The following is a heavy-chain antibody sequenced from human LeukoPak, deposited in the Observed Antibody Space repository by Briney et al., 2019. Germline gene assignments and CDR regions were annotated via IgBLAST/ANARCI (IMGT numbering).Heavy chain of an antibody. Sequence: ASVKVSCKASGYNFTGYYLHWVRQAPGQGLEWMGWINPNTGGTNYAQKLQGRVTMTTDTSTSTAYMELRSLRSDDTAVYYCARWLTTVTFFDYWGQGTLVTVSS. D-gene: IGHD4-17*01. CDR1: GYNFTGYY. J-gene: IGHJ4*02. CDR2: INPNTGGT. CDR3: ARWLTTVTFFDY. V-gene: IGHV1-2*02.